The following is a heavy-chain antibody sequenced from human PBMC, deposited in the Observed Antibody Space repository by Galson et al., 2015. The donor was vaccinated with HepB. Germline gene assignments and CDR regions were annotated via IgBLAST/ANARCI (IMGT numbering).Heavy chain of an antibody. CDR2: ISYDETTT. CDR1: GFPFNTLA. CDR3: ARERKAFDV. J-gene: IGHJ3*01. V-gene: IGHV3-30*07. Sequence: SLRLSCAASGFPFNTLAMFWVRQAPGKGLEWISYISYDETTTYYAASVKGRFTISRDNSKNMLYLQMNSLINEDTAMYHCARERKAFDVWGQGTMVTVSS.